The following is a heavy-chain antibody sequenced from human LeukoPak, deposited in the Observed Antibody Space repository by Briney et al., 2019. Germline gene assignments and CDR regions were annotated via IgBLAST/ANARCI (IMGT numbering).Heavy chain of an antibody. CDR2: ISSSGSTI. J-gene: IGHJ3*02. CDR1: GFTFSDYY. D-gene: IGHD2-15*01. V-gene: IGHV3-11*01. Sequence: GGSLRLSCAASGFTFSDYYMSWIRQAPGKGLEWVSYISSSGSTIYYADSVKGRFTISRDNAKNSLYLQMNSLRAEDTAVYYCARYFAPSRPVYCSGGSCYYDAFDIWGQGTMVTVSS. CDR3: ARYFAPSRPVYCSGGSCYYDAFDI.